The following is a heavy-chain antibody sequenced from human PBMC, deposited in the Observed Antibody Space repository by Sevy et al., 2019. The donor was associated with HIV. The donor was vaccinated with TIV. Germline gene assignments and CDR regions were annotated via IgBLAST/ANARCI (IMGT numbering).Heavy chain of an antibody. V-gene: IGHV3-33*01. D-gene: IGHD6-19*01. Sequence: GGSLRLSCAASGLSISGYGMHWVRQAPGKGLEWVALIWYDGTNKEYADSVKGRFTISRDNSKNTLYLQMNSLRAEDTAVYYCAREDIRVAGIGYYFHSWGQRTLVTVSS. CDR1: GLSISGYG. CDR3: AREDIRVAGIGYYFHS. J-gene: IGHJ4*02. CDR2: IWYDGTNK.